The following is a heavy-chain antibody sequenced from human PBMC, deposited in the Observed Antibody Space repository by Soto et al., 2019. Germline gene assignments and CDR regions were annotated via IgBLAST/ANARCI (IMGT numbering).Heavy chain of an antibody. V-gene: IGHV3-15*01. J-gene: IGHJ4*02. CDR2: IKRNTDGGTT. CDR3: TTGSTVTTSAS. D-gene: IGHD4-17*01. Sequence: DVQLVESGGGLVKSGGSLRLSCAASGFTFSDAWMSWVRQAPGKGLEWVGRIKRNTDGGTTDYAAPVKGRFTISRDDSRTMLYLQMNSLKTEDTAVYYCTTGSTVTTSASWGQGTLVTGSS. CDR1: GFTFSDAW.